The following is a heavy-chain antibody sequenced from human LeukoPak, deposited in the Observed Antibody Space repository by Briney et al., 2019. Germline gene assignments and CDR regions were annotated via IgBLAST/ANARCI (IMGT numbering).Heavy chain of an antibody. J-gene: IGHJ6*02. Sequence: SETLSLTCTVSGGSISSYYWSWIRQPPGKGLEWIGYIYYSGSTNYNPSLKSRVTISVDTSKNQFSLKLSSVTAADTAVCYCFGVVIYGKFGDVWGQGTTVTVSS. CDR1: GGSISSYY. CDR3: FGVVIYGKFGDV. V-gene: IGHV4-59*01. D-gene: IGHD3-3*01. CDR2: IYYSGST.